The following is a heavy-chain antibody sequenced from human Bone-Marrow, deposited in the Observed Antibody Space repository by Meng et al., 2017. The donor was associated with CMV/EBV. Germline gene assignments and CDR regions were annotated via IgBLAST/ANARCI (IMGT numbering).Heavy chain of an antibody. Sequence: GESLKISCAASGFTFSGYAMSWVRQAPGRGLVWVSRINSDGSSRSYADSVKGRFTISRENAKNTLYLQMNSLRAEDTAVYYCARDRYCSSTSCHNCFDPWGQGTLVTVSS. D-gene: IGHD2-2*01. J-gene: IGHJ5*02. CDR3: ARDRYCSSTSCHNCFDP. CDR2: INSDGSSR. V-gene: IGHV3-74*01. CDR1: GFTFSGYA.